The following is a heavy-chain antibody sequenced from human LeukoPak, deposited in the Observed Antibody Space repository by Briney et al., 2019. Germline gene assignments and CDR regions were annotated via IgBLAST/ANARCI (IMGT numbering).Heavy chain of an antibody. J-gene: IGHJ4*02. D-gene: IGHD2-15*01. Sequence: PGGSLRLSCAASGFTFSSYSMNWVRQAPGKGLEWVSSISSSSSYIYYADSVKGRFTICRDNAKNSLYLQMNSLRAEDTAVYYCARDPSCSGGSCYGVNYFDYWGQGTLVTVSS. V-gene: IGHV3-21*01. CDR2: ISSSSSYI. CDR1: GFTFSSYS. CDR3: ARDPSCSGGSCYGVNYFDY.